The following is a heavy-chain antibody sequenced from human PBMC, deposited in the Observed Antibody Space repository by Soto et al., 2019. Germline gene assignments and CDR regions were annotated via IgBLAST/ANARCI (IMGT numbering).Heavy chain of an antibody. CDR2: IYYSGST. D-gene: IGHD1-1*01. J-gene: IGHJ4*02. CDR1: GGSISSSSYY. CDR3: ARQLERRPYYFDY. Sequence: QLQLQESGPGLVKPSETLSLTCTVSGGSISSSSYYWGWIRQPPGKGLEWIGSIYYSGSTYYNPSLKSRVTISVDTSKNQFSLKLSSVTAADTAVYYCARQLERRPYYFDYWGQGTLVTVSS. V-gene: IGHV4-39*01.